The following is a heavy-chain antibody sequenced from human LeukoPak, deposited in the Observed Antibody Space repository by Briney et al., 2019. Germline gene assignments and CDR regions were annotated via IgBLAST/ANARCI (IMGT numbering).Heavy chain of an antibody. Sequence: GGSLRLSCAASGFTFSSYGMHWVRQAPGKGLEWVAVIRYDGNNKYYADSVKGRFTISRDNSKNTLYLQMNSLRAEDTAVYYCARDDVSGSLDYWGQGTLVTVSS. CDR3: ARDDVSGSLDY. D-gene: IGHD1-26*01. CDR1: GFTFSSYG. V-gene: IGHV3-33*01. CDR2: IRYDGNNK. J-gene: IGHJ4*02.